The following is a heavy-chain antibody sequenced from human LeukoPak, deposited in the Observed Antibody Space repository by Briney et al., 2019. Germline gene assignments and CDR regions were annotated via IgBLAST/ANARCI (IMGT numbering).Heavy chain of an antibody. D-gene: IGHD3-10*01. J-gene: IGHJ4*02. Sequence: PGGPLRLSCAASGFTFSSYAMSWVRQAPGKGLEWVSAISGSGGSTYYADSVKGRFTISRDNSKNTLYLQMNSLRAEDTAVYYCAKDRPAPVRGVIAGSFDYWGQGTLVTVSS. CDR3: AKDRPAPVRGVIAGSFDY. CDR2: ISGSGGST. V-gene: IGHV3-23*01. CDR1: GFTFSSYA.